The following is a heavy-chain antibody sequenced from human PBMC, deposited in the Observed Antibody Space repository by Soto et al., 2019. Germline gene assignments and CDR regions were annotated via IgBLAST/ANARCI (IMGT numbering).Heavy chain of an antibody. D-gene: IGHD6-13*01. V-gene: IGHV1-3*01. J-gene: IGHJ4*02. CDR3: ARVPYSSSWYGFFDY. CDR1: GYTFTSYA. CDR2: INAGNGNT. Sequence: ASVKVSCKASGYTFTSYAMHWVRQAPGQRLEWMGWINAGNGNTKYSQKFQGRVTITRDTSASTAYMELSSLRSEDTAVYYCARVPYSSSWYGFFDYWGQGTLVTVSS.